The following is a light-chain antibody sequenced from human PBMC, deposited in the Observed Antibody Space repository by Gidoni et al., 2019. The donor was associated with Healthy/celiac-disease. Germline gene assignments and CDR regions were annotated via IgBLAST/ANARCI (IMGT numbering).Light chain of an antibody. V-gene: IGKV1-39*01. CDR3: QQSYSTPPT. J-gene: IGKJ4*01. CDR1: QSISSY. CDR2: AAS. Sequence: DIQMTQSPSSLSASVGDRVTITCRASQSISSYLNWYQQKPGKAPKLLIYAASSLQSGVPSRFSGSGSGTDVTLTISSLQPEDFATYYCQQSYSTPPTFXGXTKVEIK.